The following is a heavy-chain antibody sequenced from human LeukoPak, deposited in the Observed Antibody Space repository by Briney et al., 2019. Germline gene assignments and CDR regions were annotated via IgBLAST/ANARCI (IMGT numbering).Heavy chain of an antibody. J-gene: IGHJ6*03. CDR1: GFTFSSYA. V-gene: IGHV3-30-3*01. D-gene: IGHD3-3*01. CDR3: AKDYAFYDFWSGYDSPYYYYYYMDV. Sequence: GGSLRLSCAASGFTFSSYAMHWVRQAPGKGLEWVAVISYDGSNKYYADSVKGRFTISRDNSKNTLYLQMNSLRAEDTAVYYCAKDYAFYDFWSGYDSPYYYYYYMDVWGKGTTVTVS. CDR2: ISYDGSNK.